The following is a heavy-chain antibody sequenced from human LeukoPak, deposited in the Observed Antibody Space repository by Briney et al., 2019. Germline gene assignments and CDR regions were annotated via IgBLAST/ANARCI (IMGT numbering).Heavy chain of an antibody. CDR1: GLTVSNSY. J-gene: IGHJ3*02. D-gene: IGHD2-15*01. CDR3: VSGYCRGARCHAFAFDI. Sequence: GGSLRLSCAASGLTVSNSYINWVRQPPGKGLEWVSVLYRDDTSYYAESVKGRFTISRGSAKNTLDLQMSGLRAEDTAMYYCVSGYCRGARCHAFAFDIWGQGTMVTVSS. V-gene: IGHV3-53*03. CDR2: LYRDDTS.